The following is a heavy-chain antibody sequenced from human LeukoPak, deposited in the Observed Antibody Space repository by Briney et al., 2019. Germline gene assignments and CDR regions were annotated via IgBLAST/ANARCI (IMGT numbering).Heavy chain of an antibody. CDR2: ISGSGSTI. Sequence: GGSLRLSCAASGFTFSDYYMSWSRRAPGKGLEWVSYISGSGSTIYYADSVKGRFTISRDNAKNSLYLQMNSLRAEDTAVYYCARDEYCSSTSCRNYYYYYYMDVWGKGTTVTVSS. J-gene: IGHJ6*03. CDR3: ARDEYCSSTSCRNYYYYYYMDV. V-gene: IGHV3-11*04. D-gene: IGHD2-2*01. CDR1: GFTFSDYY.